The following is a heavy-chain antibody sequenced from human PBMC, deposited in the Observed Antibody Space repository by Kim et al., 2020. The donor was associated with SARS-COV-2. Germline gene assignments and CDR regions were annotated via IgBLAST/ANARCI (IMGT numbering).Heavy chain of an antibody. CDR3: ARAPGPYDSSGYYNY. J-gene: IGHJ4*02. V-gene: IGHV1-3*01. Sequence: QNFQGRVTITRDTSAGTAYMELSSLRSEDTAVYYCARAPGPYDSSGYYNYWGQGTLVTVSS. D-gene: IGHD3-22*01.